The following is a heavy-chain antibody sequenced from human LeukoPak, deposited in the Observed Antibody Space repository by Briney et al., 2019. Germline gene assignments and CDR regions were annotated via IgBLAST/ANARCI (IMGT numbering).Heavy chain of an antibody. D-gene: IGHD3-22*01. V-gene: IGHV3-23*01. CDR2: ISGSGGST. CDR3: AKTPRITMIVVVQYYFDY. CDR1: GFTFSSYA. J-gene: IGHJ4*02. Sequence: GWSLRLSCAASGFTFSSYAMSWVRQAPGKGLEWVSAISGSGGSTYYADSVKGRFTISRDNSKNTLYLQMNSLRAEDTAVYYCAKTPRITMIVVVQYYFDYWGQGTLVTVSS.